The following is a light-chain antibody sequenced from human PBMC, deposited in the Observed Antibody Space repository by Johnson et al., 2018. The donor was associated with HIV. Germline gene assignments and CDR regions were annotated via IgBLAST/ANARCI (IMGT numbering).Light chain of an antibody. V-gene: IGLV1-51*02. CDR3: GTWGGV. CDR1: SSNIGKNH. Sequence: QAVLTQPPSVSAAAGQKVTISCSGSSSNIGKNHVSWYQQFPGTAPKLLVYEDDKRPSDIPDRFSCSKSGTSATLGITGLQPGDEADYYCGTWGGVFGTGTKVTVL. J-gene: IGLJ1*01. CDR2: EDD.